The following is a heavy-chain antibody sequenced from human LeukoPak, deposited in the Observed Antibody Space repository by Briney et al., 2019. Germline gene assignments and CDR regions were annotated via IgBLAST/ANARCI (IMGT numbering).Heavy chain of an antibody. CDR1: GYPFSNYD. CDR2: MNPGSGDT. V-gene: IGHV1-8*01. Sequence: GASVKVSCKASGYPFSNYDVNWVRQAPGQGLEWMAWMNPGSGDTGYAQKFQGRLTMSSNISMNTASMELRSLTSEDTAVYFCARSRRGYYTDVWGTGTPVTVSS. CDR3: ARSRRGYYTDV. J-gene: IGHJ6*03.